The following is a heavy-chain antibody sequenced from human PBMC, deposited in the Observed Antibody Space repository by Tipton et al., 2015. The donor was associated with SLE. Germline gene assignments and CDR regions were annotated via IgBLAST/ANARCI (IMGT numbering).Heavy chain of an antibody. CDR1: GGSISSSSYY. CDR3: AGYTSGWYNGPDY. V-gene: IGHV4-39*01. CDR2: NYYSGST. D-gene: IGHD6-19*01. Sequence: LRLSCTVSGGSISSSSYYWGWIRQPPGKGLEWIGSNYYSGSTYYNPSLKSRVTIYVDTSKNQFSLKLSSGTAADTAVYYCAGYTSGWYNGPDYWGQGTLVTVSS. J-gene: IGHJ4*02.